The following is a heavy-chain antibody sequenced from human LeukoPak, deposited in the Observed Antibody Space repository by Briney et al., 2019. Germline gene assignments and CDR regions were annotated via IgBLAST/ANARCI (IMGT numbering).Heavy chain of an antibody. V-gene: IGHV3-23*01. J-gene: IGHJ4*02. D-gene: IGHD3-9*01. CDR3: AKEARDILTHYYWGSQFDY. CDR1: GFTFGNYA. CDR2: IIGRGGDT. Sequence: GGCLRLSCVGSGFTFGNYALNWVRQAPGKGLEWVAAIIGRGGDTFYADSVKGRFTFSRDNSKNTMFLQMNSLRAEDTALYYCAKEARDILTHYYWGSQFDYWGQGTLVIVSS.